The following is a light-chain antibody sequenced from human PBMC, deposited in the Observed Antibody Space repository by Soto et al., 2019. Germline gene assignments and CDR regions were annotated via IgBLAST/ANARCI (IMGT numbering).Light chain of an antibody. CDR2: AAS. Sequence: DIRMTKSPPSLSASVGDRVTITCRASQGIRNFVAWYQQKPGKAPKLLIYAASTLQSGVPSRFSGSGSGTDFTLTINSLQPEDVATYSCQKYSSVPVFGPGTKVEIK. CDR1: QGIRNF. J-gene: IGKJ3*01. CDR3: QKYSSVPV. V-gene: IGKV1-27*01.